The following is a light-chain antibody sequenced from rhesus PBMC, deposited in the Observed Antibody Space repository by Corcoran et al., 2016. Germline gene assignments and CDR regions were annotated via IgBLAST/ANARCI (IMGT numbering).Light chain of an antibody. Sequence: QSAPTQPPSVSGSPGQSVTISCTGTSSDVGGYDFVSWYRQYPGKVPKLIVYEVTKRPSGVSDRFSGSKSGNTASLTISGLLAEDAAVYYCCSFTTSNTDVFGSGTTLTVL. V-gene: IGLV2S7*01. J-gene: IGLJ6*01. CDR1: SSDVGGYDF. CDR2: EVT. CDR3: CSFTTSNTDV.